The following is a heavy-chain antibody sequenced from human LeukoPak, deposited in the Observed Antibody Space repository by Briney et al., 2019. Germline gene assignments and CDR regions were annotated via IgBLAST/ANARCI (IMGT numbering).Heavy chain of an antibody. V-gene: IGHV3-30*02. Sequence: GGSLRLSCAASGFTFSSYGIHWVRQAPGKGLEWVAFIRYDGSNKYYADSVKGRFTISRDNSKDTLYLQMNSLRAEDTAVYYCAKGAGYSYGYEVDYWGQGTLVTVSS. D-gene: IGHD5-18*01. CDR3: AKGAGYSYGYEVDY. CDR1: GFTFSSYG. CDR2: IRYDGSNK. J-gene: IGHJ4*02.